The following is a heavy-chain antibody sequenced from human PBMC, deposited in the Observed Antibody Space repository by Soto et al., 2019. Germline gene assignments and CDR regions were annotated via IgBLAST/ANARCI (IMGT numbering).Heavy chain of an antibody. Sequence: GGFLRLSCAASGFTFSSYWMHWVRQAPGKGLVWVSRINSDGSSTSYADSVKGRFTISRDNAKNTLYLQMNSLRAEDTAVYYCARGFLGWFLSEYYYYYGMDVWGQGTTVTVSS. CDR2: INSDGSST. D-gene: IGHD6-19*01. V-gene: IGHV3-74*01. J-gene: IGHJ6*02. CDR3: ARGFLGWFLSEYYYYYGMDV. CDR1: GFTFSSYW.